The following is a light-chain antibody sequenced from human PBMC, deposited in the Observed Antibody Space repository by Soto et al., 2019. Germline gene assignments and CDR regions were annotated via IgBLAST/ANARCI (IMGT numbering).Light chain of an antibody. CDR2: GTS. CDR3: QQYGSMWT. Sequence: EIVLTQSPGTLSLSPGERATLSCRASQSVSSNLAWYQQKPGQAPGLVISGTSRRATGIPDRFSGSGSGTDFTLTINRLEPEDFAMYYCQQYGSMWTFGQGTKVDIK. V-gene: IGKV3-20*01. J-gene: IGKJ1*01. CDR1: QSVSSN.